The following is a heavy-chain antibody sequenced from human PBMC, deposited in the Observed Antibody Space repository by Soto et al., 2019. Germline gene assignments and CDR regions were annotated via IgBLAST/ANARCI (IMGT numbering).Heavy chain of an antibody. CDR3: ARDRVDCGGDCYPDAFDI. CDR2: IIPIFGTA. CDR1: GGTFSSYA. Sequence: ASVKVSCKASGGTFSSYAISWVRQAPGQGLEWMGGIIPIFGTANYAQKFQGRVTITADESTSTAYMELSSLRSEDTAVYYCARDRVDCGGDCYPDAFDIWGQGTMVTVSS. J-gene: IGHJ3*02. V-gene: IGHV1-69*13. D-gene: IGHD2-21*02.